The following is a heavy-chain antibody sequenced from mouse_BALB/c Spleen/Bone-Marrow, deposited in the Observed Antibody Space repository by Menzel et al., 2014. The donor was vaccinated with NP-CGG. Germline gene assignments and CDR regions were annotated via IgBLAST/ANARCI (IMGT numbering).Heavy chain of an antibody. CDR1: GYTFTSYY. J-gene: IGHJ3*01. D-gene: IGHD3-2*01. CDR3: ARTDSSGSWFAY. V-gene: IGHV1S56*01. CDR2: IYPGDGST. Sequence: SGPELVKPGASVKMSCKASGYTFTSYYIHWVKQRPGQGFEWIGWIYPGDGSTKYNEKFKGKTTLTADKSSSTAYMLLSSLTSEDSAIYFCARTDSSGSWFAYWGQGTLVTVSA.